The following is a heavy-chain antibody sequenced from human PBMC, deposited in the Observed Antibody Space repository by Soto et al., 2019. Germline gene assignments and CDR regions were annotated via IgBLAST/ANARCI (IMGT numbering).Heavy chain of an antibody. V-gene: IGHV3-23*01. CDR3: ARGPSSVVSRSFDY. D-gene: IGHD2-8*02. Sequence: PGGSLRLSCAASGFTFSSHAMSWVRQAPGKGLEWVSAISGSGGSTFYADSVKGRFTISRDNSKNTLYLQMNSLRAEDTAVYYCARGPSSVVSRSFDYWGQGTLVTVSS. J-gene: IGHJ4*02. CDR2: ISGSGGST. CDR1: GFTFSSHA.